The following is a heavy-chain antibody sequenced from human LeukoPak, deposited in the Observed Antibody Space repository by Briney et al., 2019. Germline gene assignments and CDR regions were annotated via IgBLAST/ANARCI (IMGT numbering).Heavy chain of an antibody. J-gene: IGHJ4*02. CDR3: ATGYGRDGYKYFDY. V-gene: IGHV4-59*01. CDR2: IYYSGST. CDR1: GGSISSYY. Sequence: PSETLSLTCAVYGGSISSYYWSWIRQPPGKGLEWIGYIYYSGSTNYNPSLKSRVTISVDTSKNQFSLKLSSVTAADTAVYYCATGYGRDGYKYFDYWGQGTLVTVSS. D-gene: IGHD5-24*01.